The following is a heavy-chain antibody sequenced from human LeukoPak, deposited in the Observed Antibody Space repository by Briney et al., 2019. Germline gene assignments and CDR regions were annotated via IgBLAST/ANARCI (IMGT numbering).Heavy chain of an antibody. CDR1: GLTFSSYE. CDR2: ISSSGSTI. D-gene: IGHD6-19*01. V-gene: IGHV3-48*03. J-gene: IGHJ4*02. Sequence: GGSLRLSCAVSGLTFSSYEMNWVRQAPGKGLEWVSYISSSGSTIYYADSVKGRFTISRDSAKNSLYLQMNSLRAEDTVVYYCATLGYSSGWYGIDYWGQGTLVTVSS. CDR3: ATLGYSSGWYGIDY.